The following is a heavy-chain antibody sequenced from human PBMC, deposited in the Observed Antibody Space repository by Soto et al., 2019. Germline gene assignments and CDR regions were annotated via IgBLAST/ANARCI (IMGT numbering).Heavy chain of an antibody. D-gene: IGHD3-10*01. Sequence: QLQLQESGSGLVRPSQTLSLTCTVSGDSITSGGYFWNWIRQPPGAGLEWIGYIFPSGNTYYNPSLKSRVTISMDASNNQFSLELTSVTAADTAVYYCARASRETMNTGSAYDVWGQGTMVTVSS. V-gene: IGHV4-30-2*01. CDR3: ARASRETMNTGSAYDV. J-gene: IGHJ3*01. CDR2: IFPSGNT. CDR1: GDSITSGGYF.